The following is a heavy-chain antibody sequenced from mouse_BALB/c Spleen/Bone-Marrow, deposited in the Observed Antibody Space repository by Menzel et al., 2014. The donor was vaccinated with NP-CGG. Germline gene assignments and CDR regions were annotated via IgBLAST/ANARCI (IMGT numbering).Heavy chain of an antibody. CDR2: IDPANGNT. J-gene: IGHJ3*01. CDR3: AMITTGAWFAY. V-gene: IGHV14-3*02. D-gene: IGHD2-4*01. Sequence: EVQLQQSGAELVKPGASVKLSCTASGFNIKDTYMHWVKQRPEQGLEWIGRIDPANGNTKYDPKFQGKATITADTTSNTAYLQLSSLTSEDTAVYYCAMITTGAWFAYWGQGTLVTGST. CDR1: GFNIKDTY.